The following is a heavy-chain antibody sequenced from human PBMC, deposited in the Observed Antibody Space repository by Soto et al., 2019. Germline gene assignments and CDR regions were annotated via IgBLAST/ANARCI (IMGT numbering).Heavy chain of an antibody. J-gene: IGHJ3*02. D-gene: IGHD4-17*01. V-gene: IGHV3-13*01. CDR3: ARGSWYGDYENFAFDI. Sequence: LRLSCAASGFTFSSYDMHWVRQATGKGLEWVSAIGTAGDTYYPGSVKGRFTISRENAKNSLYLQMNSLRAGDTAVYHCARGSWYGDYENFAFDIWGQGTMVTVSS. CDR2: IGTAGDT. CDR1: GFTFSSYD.